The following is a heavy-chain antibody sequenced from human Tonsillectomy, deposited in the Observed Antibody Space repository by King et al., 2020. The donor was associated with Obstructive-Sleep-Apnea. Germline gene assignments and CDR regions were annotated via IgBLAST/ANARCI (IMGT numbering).Heavy chain of an antibody. V-gene: IGHV1-18*04. Sequence: VQLVESGAEVKMSGASVKVSCKASGYIFTSYGLSWVRQAPGQGLEWMGWISTYNGNTLYAQTLQGRVTMTTDTSTTTAYMELSSLRSDDTAVYYCARDTADRRTGFPRHADYYGMDVWGQGTTVTVSS. CDR2: ISTYNGNT. D-gene: IGHD3/OR15-3a*01. CDR1: GYIFTSYG. J-gene: IGHJ6*02. CDR3: ARDTADRRTGFPRHADYYGMDV.